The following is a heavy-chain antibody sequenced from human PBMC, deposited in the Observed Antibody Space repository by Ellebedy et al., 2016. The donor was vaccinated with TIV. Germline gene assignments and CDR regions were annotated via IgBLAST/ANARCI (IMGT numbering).Heavy chain of an antibody. V-gene: IGHV4-38-2*02. CDR3: ARDGAGRWDY. J-gene: IGHJ4*02. CDR2: MYHSGST. Sequence: MPGGSLRLSCSVSGSSISSGYYWGWIRQPPGRGLEWLGSMYHSGSTYYSPSLKSRVTISVDTSKNQLPLRLTSVTAADTAVYYCARDGAGRWDYWGPGTLVTVSS. D-gene: IGHD4-23*01. CDR1: GSSISSGYY.